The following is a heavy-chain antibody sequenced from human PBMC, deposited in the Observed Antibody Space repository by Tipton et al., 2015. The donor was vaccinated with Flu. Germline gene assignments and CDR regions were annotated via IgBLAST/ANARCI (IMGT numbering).Heavy chain of an antibody. V-gene: IGHV3-21*01. CDR3: ARDLVPAAPFDY. J-gene: IGHJ4*02. Sequence: SLRLSCAASGFTFRTYTMNWVRQAPGKGLEWVSSISGGSNNIYYADSGRGRFTFSRDNADNSLFLHMNSLRADDTAVYYCARDLVPAAPFDYWGRGTLVTVSS. CDR2: ISGGSNNI. CDR1: GFTFRTYT. D-gene: IGHD2-2*01.